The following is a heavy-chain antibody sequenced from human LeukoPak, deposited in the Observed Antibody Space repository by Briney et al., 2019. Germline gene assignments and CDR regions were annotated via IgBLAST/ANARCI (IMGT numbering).Heavy chain of an antibody. D-gene: IGHD6-19*01. CDR3: AHEYSSGWKKFQH. CDR2: ISYDGSNK. V-gene: IGHV3-30*03. CDR1: GFTFSSYG. J-gene: IGHJ1*01. Sequence: PGRPLRLSCAASGFTFSSYGMHWVRQAPGKGLEWVAVISYDGSNKYYADSVKGRFTISRDNSKNTLYLQMNSLRAEDTAVYYCAHEYSSGWKKFQHWGQGTLVTVSS.